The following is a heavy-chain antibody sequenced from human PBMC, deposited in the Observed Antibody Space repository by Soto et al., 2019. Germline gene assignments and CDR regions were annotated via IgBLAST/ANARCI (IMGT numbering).Heavy chain of an antibody. J-gene: IGHJ6*02. V-gene: IGHV3-33*01. CDR1: GFPFSSYG. CDR2: IWYDGSNK. CDR3: ARSHYCSSTSCRKDCYYYYGMDV. D-gene: IGHD2-2*01. Sequence: TGGSLRLSCAASGFPFSSYGMRWVRQSPGKGLEWVAFIWYDGSNKYYADSVKGRFTISRDNSKNTLYLQMNSLRAEDTAVYYCARSHYCSSTSCRKDCYYYYGMDVWGQGTRVTVSS.